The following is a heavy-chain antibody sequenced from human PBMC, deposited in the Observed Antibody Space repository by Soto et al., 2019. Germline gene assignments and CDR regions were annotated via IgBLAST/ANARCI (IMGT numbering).Heavy chain of an antibody. CDR2: INPKSGGT. D-gene: IGHD2-8*01. V-gene: IGHV1-2*04. Sequence: ASVKVSCKASGYSFTDYHIHWVRQAPGQGLEWLGRINPKSGGTSTAQKFQGWVTMTRDRSISTVYMELTGLRSDDTAVYFCARGHSTDCSNGVCSFFYNHEMDVWGQGTTATVSS. CDR3: ARGHSTDCSNGVCSFFYNHEMDV. J-gene: IGHJ6*02. CDR1: GYSFTDYH.